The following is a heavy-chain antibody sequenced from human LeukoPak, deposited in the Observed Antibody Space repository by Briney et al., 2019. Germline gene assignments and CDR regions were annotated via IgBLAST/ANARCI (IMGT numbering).Heavy chain of an antibody. CDR3: AKDRAVLRFLEWPTTHYYYYYMDV. Sequence: GESLSLTCAASGFSFSSYGKHWVCLAPPKGLEWVAFIRYDGSKNYYADSVKRRFTISRDNSKNSLYLQMNSLRAEDTAVYYCAKDRAVLRFLEWPTTHYYYYYMDVWGKGTTVTVSS. J-gene: IGHJ6*03. CDR1: GFSFSSYG. D-gene: IGHD3-3*01. CDR2: IRYDGSKN. V-gene: IGHV3-30*02.